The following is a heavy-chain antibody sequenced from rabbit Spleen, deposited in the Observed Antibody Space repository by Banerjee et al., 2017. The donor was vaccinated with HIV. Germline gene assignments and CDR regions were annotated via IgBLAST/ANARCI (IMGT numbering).Heavy chain of an antibody. D-gene: IGHD4-1*01. V-gene: IGHV1S40*01. CDR2: IYTGGT. Sequence: QSLEESGGDLVKPGASLTLTCTTSGFSFSSRYYMCWVRQAPGKGLEWIACIYTGGTEYASWAKGRFTISKTSSTTVTLQMTSLTAADTATYFCARETSSGWGVISYSFNLWGPGTLVTVS. CDR1: GFSFSSRYY. J-gene: IGHJ4*01. CDR3: ARETSSGWGVISYSFNL.